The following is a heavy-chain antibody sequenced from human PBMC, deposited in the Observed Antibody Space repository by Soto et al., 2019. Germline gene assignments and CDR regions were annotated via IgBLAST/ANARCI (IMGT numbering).Heavy chain of an antibody. D-gene: IGHD1-26*01. V-gene: IGHV4-34*01. CDR3: ARLRIVGATGYH. Sequence: SETLSLTCAVYGGSFSGYYWSWIRQPPGKGLEWIGEINHSGSTNYNPSLKSRVTISVDTSKNQFSLKLSSVTAADTAVYYCARLRIVGATGYHWGQGTLVTVSS. CDR1: GGSFSGYY. J-gene: IGHJ4*02. CDR2: INHSGST.